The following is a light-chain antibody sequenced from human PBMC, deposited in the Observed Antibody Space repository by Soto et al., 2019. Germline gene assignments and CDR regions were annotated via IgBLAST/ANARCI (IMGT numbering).Light chain of an antibody. J-gene: IGLJ1*01. CDR1: SSYVGVYNY. CDR3: CSYAGSYTLYV. CDR2: DVS. Sequence: QSVMAQPRSXAGSPGHSVTISFTGTSSYVGVYNYVSCYQQHPVKAPKLMIYDVSKRPSGVPDRFSGSKSGNTSSLKISGLQAEDEADYYCCSYAGSYTLYVFGTGNKVTV. V-gene: IGLV2-11*01.